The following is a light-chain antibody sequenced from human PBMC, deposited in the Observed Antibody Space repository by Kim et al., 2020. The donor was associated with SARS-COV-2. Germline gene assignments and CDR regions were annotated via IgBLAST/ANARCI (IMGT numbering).Light chain of an antibody. Sequence: SPGERATLHCRASQSVSSYLAWYQQKPGQAPRLLIYDASNRATGIPARFSGSGSGTDFTLTISSLEPEDFAVYYCQQRSNWPPWTFGQGTKVDIK. V-gene: IGKV3-11*01. CDR3: QQRSNWPPWT. J-gene: IGKJ1*01. CDR2: DAS. CDR1: QSVSSY.